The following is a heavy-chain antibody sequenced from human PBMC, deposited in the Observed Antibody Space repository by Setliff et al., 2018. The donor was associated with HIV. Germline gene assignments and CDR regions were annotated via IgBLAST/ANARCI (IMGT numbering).Heavy chain of an antibody. V-gene: IGHV3-48*01. J-gene: IGHJ4*02. CDR1: GFTFSDCS. Sequence: GGSLRLSCAASGFTFSDCSMNWVRQAPGKGLEWISYITSTGSTIFYADSVKGRFTISRDNDKNSVHLQMTSLRAEDTAVYYCARDAVAGPYWGQGTLVTVSS. CDR3: ARDAVAGPY. D-gene: IGHD6-19*01. CDR2: ITSTGSTI.